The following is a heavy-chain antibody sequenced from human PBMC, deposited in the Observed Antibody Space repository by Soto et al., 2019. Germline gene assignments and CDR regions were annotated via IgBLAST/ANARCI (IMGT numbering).Heavy chain of an antibody. CDR1: GGSISSSSYY. D-gene: IGHD6-19*01. CDR3: ARLGRGVQWLVGRNVVRDY. J-gene: IGHJ4*02. Sequence: SETLSLTCTVSGGSISSSSYYWGWIRQPPGKGLEWIGSIYYSGSTYYNPSLKSRVTISVDTSKNQFSLKLSSVTAADTAVYYCARLGRGVQWLVGRNVVRDYWGQGTLVTVSS. CDR2: IYYSGST. V-gene: IGHV4-39*01.